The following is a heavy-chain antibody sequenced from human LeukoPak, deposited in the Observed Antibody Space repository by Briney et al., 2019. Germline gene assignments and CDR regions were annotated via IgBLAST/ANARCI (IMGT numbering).Heavy chain of an antibody. CDR2: ISGSGGST. CDR3: AKATLMRSYSGFDY. Sequence: PGGSLRLSCAASGFTFSSYGMRCFRQAPGKGLEGVSAISGSGGSTYYADSVKGRVTISRDHSKNTLYLQMNSLRAEDTAVYYCAKATLMRSYSGFDYWGQGTLVTVSS. D-gene: IGHD1-26*01. CDR1: GFTFSSYG. J-gene: IGHJ4*02. V-gene: IGHV3-23*01.